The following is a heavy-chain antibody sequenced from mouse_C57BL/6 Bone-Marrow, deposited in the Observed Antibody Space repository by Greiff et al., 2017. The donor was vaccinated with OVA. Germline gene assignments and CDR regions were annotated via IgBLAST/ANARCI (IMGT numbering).Heavy chain of an antibody. J-gene: IGHJ3*01. Sequence: QVQLQQSGAELARPGASVKLSCKASGYTFTSYGISWVKQRTGQGLEWIGEIYPRSGNTYYNEKFKGKATLTADKSSSTAYMELSSLTSEDSAVYFCARHYYGNYFAYWGQGTLVTVSA. CDR1: GYTFTSYG. D-gene: IGHD2-1*01. V-gene: IGHV1-81*01. CDR3: ARHYYGNYFAY. CDR2: IYPRSGNT.